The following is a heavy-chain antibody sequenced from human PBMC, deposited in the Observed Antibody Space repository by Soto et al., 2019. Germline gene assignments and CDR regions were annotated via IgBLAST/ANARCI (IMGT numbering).Heavy chain of an antibody. CDR1: GGSISSGDYY. CDR2: IYYSGST. V-gene: IGHV4-30-4*01. CDR3: ARFREAVPPANYYYYGMDV. Sequence: PSETLSLTCTVSGGSISSGDYYWSWIRQPPGKGLEWIGYIYYSGSTYYNPSLKSRVTISVDTSKNQFSLKLRSVTAADTAVYYCARFREAVPPANYYYYGMDVWGQGTTVTVSS. J-gene: IGHJ6*02. D-gene: IGHD2-2*01.